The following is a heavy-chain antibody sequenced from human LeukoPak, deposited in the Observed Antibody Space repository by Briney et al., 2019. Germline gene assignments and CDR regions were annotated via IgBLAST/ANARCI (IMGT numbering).Heavy chain of an antibody. CDR2: INPNSGGT. J-gene: IGHJ4*02. Sequence: ASVKVSCKASRYTFTDYYIHWVRQAPGQGLEWMGWINPNSGGTNYAQKFQGRVTMTRDTSISTAYMELSRLTSDDTAVYYCARGSIESTASDYWGQGTLVTVSS. V-gene: IGHV1-2*02. CDR1: RYTFTDYY. D-gene: IGHD2-21*01. CDR3: ARGSIESTASDY.